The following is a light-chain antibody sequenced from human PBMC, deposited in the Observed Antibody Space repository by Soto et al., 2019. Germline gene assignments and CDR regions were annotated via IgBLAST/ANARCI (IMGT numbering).Light chain of an antibody. J-gene: IGLJ1*01. CDR1: SSDVGGYNY. CDR2: EVS. V-gene: IGLV2-8*01. CDR3: SSYAGNNNFSYV. Sequence: QSVLTQPPSAFGCPGQSVTISCTGTSSDVGGYNYVSWYQQHPGKAPKLMIYEVSKRPSGVPDRFSGSKSGNTASLTVSGLQAEDEADYYWSSYAGNNNFSYVFGTGTKVPVL.